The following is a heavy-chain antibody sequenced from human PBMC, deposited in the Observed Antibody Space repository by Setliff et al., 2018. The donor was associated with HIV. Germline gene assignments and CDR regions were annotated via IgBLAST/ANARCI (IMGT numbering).Heavy chain of an antibody. D-gene: IGHD3-9*01. V-gene: IGHV3-21*01. J-gene: IGHJ4*02. Sequence: LRLSCAGSGFTFSSFDMNWVRQAPGKGLQWVSSVSNSGTNIHYADSVKGRFTISRDNAKNSLYLQMNSLRAEDTAVYYCARGRQYYDVLAGYALDYWGQGTLVTVS. CDR3: ARGRQYYDVLAGYALDY. CDR2: VSNSGTNI. CDR1: GFTFSSFD.